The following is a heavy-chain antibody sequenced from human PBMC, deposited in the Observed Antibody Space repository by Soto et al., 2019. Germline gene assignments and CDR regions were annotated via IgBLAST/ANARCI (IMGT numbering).Heavy chain of an antibody. CDR3: ARGGYCSGGSCYRHYYYYYYMDV. Sequence: ASVKVSCKASGYTFTGYYMHWVRQAPGQGLEWMGWINPNSGGTNYAQKFQGWVTMTRDTPISTAYMELSRLRSDDTAVYYCARGGYCSGGSCYRHYYYYYYMDVWGKGTTVTVSS. D-gene: IGHD2-15*01. CDR1: GYTFTGYY. J-gene: IGHJ6*03. CDR2: INPNSGGT. V-gene: IGHV1-2*04.